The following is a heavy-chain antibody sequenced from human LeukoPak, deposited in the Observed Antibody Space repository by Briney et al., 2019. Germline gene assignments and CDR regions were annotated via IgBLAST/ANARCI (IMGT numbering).Heavy chain of an antibody. Sequence: GGSLRLSCAASGFTFSAYGIHWVRQAPGKGLEWVAFIRYDGGNKYYADAVQGRFTISRDNSKNTLYLQMNSLRAEDTAVYYCAPGDTAMVTVDWGQGTLVTVSS. V-gene: IGHV3-30*02. D-gene: IGHD5-18*01. CDR1: GFTFSAYG. CDR2: IRYDGGNK. J-gene: IGHJ4*02. CDR3: APGDTAMVTVD.